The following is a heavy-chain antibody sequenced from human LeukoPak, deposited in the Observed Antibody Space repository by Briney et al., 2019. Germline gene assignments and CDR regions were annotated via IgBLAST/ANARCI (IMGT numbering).Heavy chain of an antibody. J-gene: IGHJ1*01. CDR3: ARPLKPYYYNSSGYWGYFQH. D-gene: IGHD3-22*01. Sequence: PGESLKISCKGSGYSFTNYWIGWVRQMPGKGLELMGIIYPGDSDTRYSPSFQGQVTISSDKSISTAYLQWSSLKASDTAMYYCARPLKPYYYNSSGYWGYFQHWGQGTLVTVSS. CDR1: GYSFTNYW. V-gene: IGHV5-51*01. CDR2: IYPGDSDT.